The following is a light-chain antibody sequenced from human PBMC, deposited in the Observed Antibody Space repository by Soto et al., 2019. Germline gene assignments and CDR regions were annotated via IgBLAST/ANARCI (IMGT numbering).Light chain of an antibody. CDR2: DVS. V-gene: IGLV2-14*01. CDR1: SSDVGGYNY. CDR3: SSYTSSSTVV. J-gene: IGLJ2*01. Sequence: QSALTQPASVSGSPGQSITISCTGASSDVGGYNYVSWYQQRPGKAPKLMIYDVSNRHSGVSNRFSGSKSGNTASLTISGLQAEDEYDYYCSSYTSSSTVVFGGGTKLTVL.